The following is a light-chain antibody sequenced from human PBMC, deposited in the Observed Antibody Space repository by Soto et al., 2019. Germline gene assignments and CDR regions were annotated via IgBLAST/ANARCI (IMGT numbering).Light chain of an antibody. J-gene: IGKJ5*01. CDR2: VAS. Sequence: DIQMTQSPSSLSASVRDRVTITCRASQSISRYLNWYQQKPGKAPNLLIYVASSLQSEVPSRFSGSESGTDFTLTITSLQPEDFATYYCQQSYGTPITFGQGTRLAIK. CDR3: QQSYGTPIT. V-gene: IGKV1-39*01. CDR1: QSISRY.